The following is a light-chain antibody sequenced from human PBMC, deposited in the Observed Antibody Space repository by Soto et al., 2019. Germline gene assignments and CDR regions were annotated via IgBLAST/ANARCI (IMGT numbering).Light chain of an antibody. Sequence: QSVLTQPPSASGTPGQRVTISCSGSRSNIGSNPVQWYQQFPGTAPKLLIYRDNQRPSGVSDRFSGSKSGTSASLAIGGLQSEDEAEYHCATWEDTLYGPVFGGGTKLTVL. V-gene: IGLV1-44*01. J-gene: IGLJ3*02. CDR1: RSNIGSNP. CDR2: RDN. CDR3: ATWEDTLYGPV.